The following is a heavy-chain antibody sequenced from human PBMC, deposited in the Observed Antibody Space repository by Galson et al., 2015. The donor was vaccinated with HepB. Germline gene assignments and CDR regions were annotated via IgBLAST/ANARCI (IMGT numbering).Heavy chain of an antibody. V-gene: IGHV4-59*01. CDR2: IYYSGST. CDR1: GGSISSYY. D-gene: IGHD2-2*01. CDR3: ARESRSSTSYDAFDI. Sequence: ETLSLTCTVSGGSISSYYWSWIRQPPGKGLEGIGYIYYSGSTNYNPSLKSRVTISVDTSKNQFSLKLSSVTAADTAVYYCARESRSSTSYDAFDIWGQGTMVTVSS. J-gene: IGHJ3*02.